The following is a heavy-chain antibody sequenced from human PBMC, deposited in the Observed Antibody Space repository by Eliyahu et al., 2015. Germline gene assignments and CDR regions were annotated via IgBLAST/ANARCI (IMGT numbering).Heavy chain of an antibody. V-gene: IGHV1-18*01. CDR2: ISGYNGKT. Sequence: GQGLEWMGWISGYNGKTTYAQTFLGRVTMTIDASTSTGYMELRSLRSDDTALYYCARADYGDVKVYQLDFWGQGTPVTVSS. D-gene: IGHD4/OR15-4a*01. CDR3: ARADYGDVKVYQLDF. J-gene: IGHJ4*02.